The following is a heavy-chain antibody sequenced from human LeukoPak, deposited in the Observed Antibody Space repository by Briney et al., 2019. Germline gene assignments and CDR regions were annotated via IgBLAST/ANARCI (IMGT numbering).Heavy chain of an antibody. D-gene: IGHD3-16*01. CDR1: GFTFSSYA. Sequence: PGGSLRLSCAASGFTFSSYAMSWVRQAPGKGLERVSAISGSGGSTYYADSVKGRFTISRDNSKNTLYLQMNSLRAEDTAVYYCAKGGQWGSYFDYWGQGTLVTVSS. CDR3: AKGGQWGSYFDY. CDR2: ISGSGGST. V-gene: IGHV3-23*01. J-gene: IGHJ4*02.